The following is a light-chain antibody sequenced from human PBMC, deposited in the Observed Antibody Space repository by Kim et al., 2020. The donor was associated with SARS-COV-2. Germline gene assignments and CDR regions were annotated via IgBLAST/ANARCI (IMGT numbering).Light chain of an antibody. J-gene: IGLJ6*01. CDR3: LLYDGGTLV. V-gene: IGLV7-43*01. Sequence: PGRTAHLPCATTTGAATSAYSPNWFQQKPGQAPRALIYSTNNRPSWTPARFSGSLLGGKAALTLSAVQPEDEAEYYCLLYDGGTLVFGGGTKVTVL. CDR1: TGAATSAYS. CDR2: STN.